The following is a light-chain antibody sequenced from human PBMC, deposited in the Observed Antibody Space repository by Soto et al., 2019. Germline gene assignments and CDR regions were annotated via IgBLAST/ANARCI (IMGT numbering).Light chain of an antibody. CDR1: QSVSNN. Sequence: EIVMTQSPATLSVSTGERVTLSCRASQSVSNNLVWYQQKPGQAPRLLIYGASSRATGIPDRFSGSASGTDFTLTISRLEPEDFAVYFCQQYSDLPMTFGQGTRREIK. V-gene: IGKV3D-15*02. CDR2: GAS. J-gene: IGKJ5*01. CDR3: QQYSDLPMT.